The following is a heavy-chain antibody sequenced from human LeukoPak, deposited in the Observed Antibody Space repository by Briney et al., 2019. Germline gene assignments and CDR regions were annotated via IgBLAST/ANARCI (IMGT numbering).Heavy chain of an antibody. CDR3: TRAGQLSTPRYYYYYYMDV. D-gene: IGHD2-2*01. CDR1: GFTFTTYW. Sequence: GGSLRLSCAASGFTFTTYWMTWVRQAPGKGLEWVANIKQDGSEKYYVGSVKGRFTISRDNAKNSLYLQMNSLRAEDTAVYYCTRAGQLSTPRYYYYYYMDVWGKGTTVTVSS. V-gene: IGHV3-7*01. J-gene: IGHJ6*03. CDR2: IKQDGSEK.